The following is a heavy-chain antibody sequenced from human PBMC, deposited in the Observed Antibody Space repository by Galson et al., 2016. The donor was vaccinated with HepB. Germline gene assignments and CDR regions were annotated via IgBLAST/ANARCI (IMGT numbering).Heavy chain of an antibody. D-gene: IGHD3-3*01. CDR2: IYWDDDK. CDR3: AHRFRSGLSEAYDI. V-gene: IGHV2-5*02. CDR1: GFSLSSNEVG. Sequence: PALVKPTQTLTLTCIVSGFSLSSNEVGVAWIRQPPGKALEWLALIYWDDDKRYSPSLQRRLTISKDTSKNQVVLTMTNMDPVDTATYYCAHRFRSGLSEAYDIWGQGTTVTVS. J-gene: IGHJ3*02.